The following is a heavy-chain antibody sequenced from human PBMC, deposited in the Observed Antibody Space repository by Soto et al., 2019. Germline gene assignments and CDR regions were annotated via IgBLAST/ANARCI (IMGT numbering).Heavy chain of an antibody. CDR3: AKVTKRAAAGRYEYYKYGMDV. V-gene: IGHV3-23*01. J-gene: IGHJ6*02. CDR1: GFAFSTYA. CDR2: ISGSGGSS. Sequence: GGSLRLSCAASGFAFSTYAMTWVRQAPGKGLEWVSVISGSGGSSYHADSVKGRFTISRDNSKNTLFLQMNGLRAEDTAVYYCAKVTKRAAAGRYEYYKYGMDVWGQGTTVTVSS. D-gene: IGHD6-13*01.